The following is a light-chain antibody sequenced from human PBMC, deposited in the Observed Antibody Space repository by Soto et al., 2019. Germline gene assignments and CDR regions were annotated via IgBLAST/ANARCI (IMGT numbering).Light chain of an antibody. CDR3: LQDYDYPLT. CDR2: AAS. CDR1: QGIRND. V-gene: IGKV1-6*01. J-gene: IGKJ4*01. Sequence: AIQMTQSPPSLSASVGDRVTITCRASQGIRNDLGWYQQRPGKAPKVLIYAASTVQSGVPSRFSGSGYGTDFTLTISSLQPEDFATYYCLQDYDYPLTFGGGTKVEI.